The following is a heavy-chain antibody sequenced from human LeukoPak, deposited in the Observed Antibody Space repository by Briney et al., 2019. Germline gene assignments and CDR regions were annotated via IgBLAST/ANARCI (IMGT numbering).Heavy chain of an antibody. Sequence: SVKVSCKASGGTFSSYAISWVRQAPGQGLEWMGGIIPIFGTANYAQKFQGRVTITADKSTSTAYMELSSLRSEDTAVYYCARGPEGYYYYYYMDVWGKGATVTVSS. CDR1: GGTFSSYA. CDR3: ARGPEGYYYYYYMDV. J-gene: IGHJ6*03. V-gene: IGHV1-69*06. CDR2: IIPIFGTA.